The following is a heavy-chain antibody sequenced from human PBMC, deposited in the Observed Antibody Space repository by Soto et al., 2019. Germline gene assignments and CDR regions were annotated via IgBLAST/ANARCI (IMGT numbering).Heavy chain of an antibody. CDR2: ISNNASDT. CDR1: GFSFSDYA. CDR3: VKEVGPCCDWSYYFDS. Sequence: PGGSLRLSCSAAGFSFSDYAIHWVRQAPGKGLEYVSAISNNASDTYYADSVRGRFTISRDNSKNTLYLQMSSLIPEDTAVYYRVKEVGPCCDWSYYFDSWGQGALVTVSS. V-gene: IGHV3-64D*06. D-gene: IGHD3-9*01. J-gene: IGHJ4*02.